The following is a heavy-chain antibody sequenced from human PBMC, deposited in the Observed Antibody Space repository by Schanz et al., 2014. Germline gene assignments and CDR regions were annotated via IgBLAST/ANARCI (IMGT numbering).Heavy chain of an antibody. Sequence: VHLVESGGGVVQPGRSLRLSCATSGLNFDYYGMNWVRQAPGKGLEWVSDISDSGDSTHYADSVKGRFTISRDNAKNSLFLQMNSLSAEDTAVYYCAKVAPAATYLDSWGLGTLVTVSS. CDR1: GLNFDYYG. V-gene: IGHV3-48*03. CDR2: ISDSGDST. D-gene: IGHD2-2*01. J-gene: IGHJ4*02. CDR3: AKVAPAATYLDS.